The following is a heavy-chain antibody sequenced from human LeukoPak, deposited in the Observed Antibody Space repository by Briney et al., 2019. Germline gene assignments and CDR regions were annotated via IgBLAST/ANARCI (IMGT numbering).Heavy chain of an antibody. J-gene: IGHJ6*02. CDR2: ISGSGGST. D-gene: IGHD1-26*01. CDR3: ANCHSGNYYYGMDV. V-gene: IGHV3-23*01. CDR1: GFTFSSYA. Sequence: GGSLRLSCAASGFTFSSYAMSWVRQAPGKGLEWVSVISGSGGSTYYADSVKGRFTISRDNSKNTLYLQMNSLRAEDTAVYYCANCHSGNYYYGMDVWGQGTTVTVSS.